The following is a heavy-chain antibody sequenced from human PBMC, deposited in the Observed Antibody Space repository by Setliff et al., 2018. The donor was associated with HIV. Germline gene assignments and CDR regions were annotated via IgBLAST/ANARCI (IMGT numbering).Heavy chain of an antibody. Sequence: PGGSLRLSCAVSGFTFSNSAMSWVRQAPGKGLEWVSSVATNGGSTYYAASVQGRFTISSDNSKSVVYLQMNSLRAEDTAVYYCVQGDGSDSGIYFDSWGQGTLVTVSS. CDR1: GFTFSNSA. CDR2: VATNGGST. V-gene: IGHV3-23*01. J-gene: IGHJ4*02. D-gene: IGHD4-17*01. CDR3: VQGDGSDSGIYFDS.